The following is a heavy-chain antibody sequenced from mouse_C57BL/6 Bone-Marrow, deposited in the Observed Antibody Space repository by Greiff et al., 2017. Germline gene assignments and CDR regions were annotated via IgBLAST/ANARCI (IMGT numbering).Heavy chain of an antibody. D-gene: IGHD2-4*01. CDR1: GYTFTNYW. CDR3: AREEGDDSWYFDV. J-gene: IGHJ1*03. V-gene: IGHV1-63*01. CDR2: IYPGGGYT. Sequence: VQLKESGAELVRPGTSVKMSCKASGYTFTNYWIGWAKQRPGHGLEWIGDIYPGGGYTNYNAKFKGKATLTAEKSSSTAYMQFSSLTSEDSAIYYCAREEGDDSWYFDVWGTGTTVTVSS.